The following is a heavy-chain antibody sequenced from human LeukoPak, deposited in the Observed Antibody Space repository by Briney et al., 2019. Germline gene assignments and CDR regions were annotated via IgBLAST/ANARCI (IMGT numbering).Heavy chain of an antibody. D-gene: IGHD6-13*01. CDR2: INPNSGGT. V-gene: IGHV1-2*02. CDR1: GYTFTGYY. J-gene: IGHJ6*02. CDR3: ARDAGLDLPLSSSLGYYYYYGMDV. Sequence: ASVKVSCKASGYTFTGYYMHWVRQAPGQGLEWMGWINPNSGGTNYAQKFQGRVTMTRDTSISTAYMELSRLRSDDTAVYYCARDAGLDLPLSSSLGYYYYYGMDVWGQGTTVTVSS.